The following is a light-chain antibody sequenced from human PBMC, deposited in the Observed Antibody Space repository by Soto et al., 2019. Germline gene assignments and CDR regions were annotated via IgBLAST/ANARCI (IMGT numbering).Light chain of an antibody. CDR1: QSLLHSNGYTY. Sequence: DIVMTQSPLSLPVTPGEPASISCRSSQSLLHSNGYTYLDWYLQKPGQSPRLRIYLASKRASGVADRFSGSGSGPDFTLKISRVEAEDVGVYYCMQTLQPPPGFGGGTKVEIK. V-gene: IGKV2-28*01. CDR3: MQTLQPPPG. CDR2: LAS. J-gene: IGKJ4*01.